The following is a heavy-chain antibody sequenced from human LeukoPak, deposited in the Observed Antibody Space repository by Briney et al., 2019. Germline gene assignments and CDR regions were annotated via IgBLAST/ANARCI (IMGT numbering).Heavy chain of an antibody. CDR2: IYSGGST. J-gene: IGHJ4*02. CDR1: GFTVSSNY. D-gene: IGHD5-18*01. V-gene: IGHV3-53*01. Sequence: GGSLRLSCAASGFTVSSNYMSWVRQAPGKGLEWVSVIYSGGSTYYADSVKGRFTISRDNSKNTLYLQMNSLRAEDTAVYYCAKDGVVGYSYPYYFDYWGQGTLVTVSS. CDR3: AKDGVVGYSYPYYFDY.